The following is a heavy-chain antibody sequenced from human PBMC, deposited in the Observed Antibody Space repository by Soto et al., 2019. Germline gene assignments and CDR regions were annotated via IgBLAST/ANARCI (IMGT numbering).Heavy chain of an antibody. V-gene: IGHV1-18*01. Sequence: HVQLVQSGGALKKPGASVKVSCNTSGYTFNTYFITWVRQAPGQGLEWMGWISTHNGNTNYAEKFQGRVTMTADTITKTAYRELRNLRIDDTAVYYCARDTGNSFDYWGQGTPVTVSS. J-gene: IGHJ4*02. CDR3: ARDTGNSFDY. CDR1: GYTFNTYF. CDR2: ISTHNGNT.